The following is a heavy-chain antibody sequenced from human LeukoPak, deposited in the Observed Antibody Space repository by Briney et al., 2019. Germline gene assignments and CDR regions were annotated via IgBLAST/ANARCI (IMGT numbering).Heavy chain of an antibody. CDR3: ARPQSLFRNYDAFDI. CDR1: GYTFTGYY. Sequence: GASVKVSCKASGYTFTGYYMHWVRQAPGQGLEWMGWINPNSGGTNYAQKFQGRVTMTRDTSTSTVYMELSSLRSEDTAVYYCARPQSLFRNYDAFDIWGQGTMVTVSS. D-gene: IGHD2-21*01. V-gene: IGHV1-2*02. CDR2: INPNSGGT. J-gene: IGHJ3*02.